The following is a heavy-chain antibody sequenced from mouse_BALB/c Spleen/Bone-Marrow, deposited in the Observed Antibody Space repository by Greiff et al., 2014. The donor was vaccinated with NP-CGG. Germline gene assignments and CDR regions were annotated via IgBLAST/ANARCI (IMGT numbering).Heavy chain of an antibody. CDR2: IDTSDSYT. V-gene: IGHV1-69*01. CDR1: GYTFTDYW. J-gene: IGHJ3*01. CDR3: ARSDYRYDPFAY. D-gene: IGHD2-14*01. Sequence: QVHVKQSGAELVMPGASVKMSCKASGYTFTDYWMHWVKQRPGQGLEWIGAIDTSDSYTSYNQKFKGKATLTVDESSSTAYKQLSSLTSEDSAVYYCARSDYRYDPFAYWGQGTLVTVSA.